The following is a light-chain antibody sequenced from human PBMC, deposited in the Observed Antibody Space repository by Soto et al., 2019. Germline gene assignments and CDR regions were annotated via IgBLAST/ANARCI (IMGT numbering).Light chain of an antibody. CDR2: KAS. Sequence: DIQMTQSPSTLSASVGDRVTITCRASQSISSWLAWYQQKPGKAPKLLVYKASSLGSGVPSRFNGSASRTEFTRTISVLQPEDSGTYYCQQYNSYPLTFGGGTKVEIE. CDR1: QSISSW. V-gene: IGKV1-5*03. CDR3: QQYNSYPLT. J-gene: IGKJ4*01.